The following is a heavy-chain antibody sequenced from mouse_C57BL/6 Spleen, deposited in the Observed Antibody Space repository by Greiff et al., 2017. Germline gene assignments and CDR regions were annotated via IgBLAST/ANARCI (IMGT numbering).Heavy chain of an antibody. D-gene: IGHD1-1*01. CDR2: ISSGSSTI. CDR1: GFTFSDYG. Sequence: EVKLMESGGGLVKPGGSLKLSCAASGFTFSDYGMHWVRQAPEKGLEWVAYISSGSSTIYYADTVKGRFTISRDNAKNTLFLQMTSLRSEDTAMYYCARRDYYGSTFMDYWGQGTSVTVSS. J-gene: IGHJ4*01. CDR3: ARRDYYGSTFMDY. V-gene: IGHV5-17*01.